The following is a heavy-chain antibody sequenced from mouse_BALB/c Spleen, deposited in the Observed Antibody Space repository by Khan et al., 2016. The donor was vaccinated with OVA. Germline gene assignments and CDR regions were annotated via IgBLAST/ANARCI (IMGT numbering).Heavy chain of an antibody. CDR1: GFNIKDTY. CDR3: TRGAYTGLFAY. V-gene: IGHV14-3*02. Sequence: VQLKESGAEFVQPGASVKLSCTASGFNIKDTYMHWINQRPQQGLVWIGRIDPANGDVKYDPRFQDKATITADASSNTAYLQLSSLTSEETAVYYCTRGAYTGLFAYWGQGTLVTVSA. J-gene: IGHJ3*01. CDR2: IDPANGDV. D-gene: IGHD2-10*01.